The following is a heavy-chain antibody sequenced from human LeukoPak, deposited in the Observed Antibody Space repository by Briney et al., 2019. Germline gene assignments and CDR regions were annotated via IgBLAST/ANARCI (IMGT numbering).Heavy chain of an antibody. CDR1: GFTFSSYA. J-gene: IGHJ5*02. V-gene: IGHV3-23*01. CDR3: ATIAAEGWFDP. D-gene: IGHD6-13*01. Sequence: GGSLRLSCAASGFTFSSYAMSWVRQAPGKGLECVSVISASGARTYYADSVKGRFTISRDNSKNTLYLQMNSLRAEDTAVYYCATIAAEGWFDPWGQGTLVTVSS. CDR2: ISASGART.